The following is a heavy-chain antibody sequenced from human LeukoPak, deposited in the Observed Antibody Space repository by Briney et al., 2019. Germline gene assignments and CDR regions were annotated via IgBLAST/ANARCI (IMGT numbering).Heavy chain of an antibody. Sequence: ASVKVSCKASGYTFTSYDINWVRQATGQGLEWMGWMNPNSGNTGYAQKFQGRVTITRNTSISTAYMELSSLRSEDTAVYYCARCLYYYDSSGYYYGFDPWGQGTLVTVSS. CDR1: GYTFTSYD. CDR3: ARCLYYYDSSGYYYGFDP. D-gene: IGHD3-22*01. CDR2: MNPNSGNT. V-gene: IGHV1-8*03. J-gene: IGHJ5*02.